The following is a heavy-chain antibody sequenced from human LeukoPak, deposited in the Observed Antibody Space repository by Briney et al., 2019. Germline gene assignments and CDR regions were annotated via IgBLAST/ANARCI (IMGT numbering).Heavy chain of an antibody. D-gene: IGHD5-24*01. J-gene: IGHJ5*02. Sequence: ASVKVSCKASGYTFTSYYMHWVRQAPGQGLEWMGIINPSGGSTSYAQKFQGRVTMPRDTSTSTVYMELSSLRSEDTAVYYCARDKTPRRDGYNYWFDPWGQGTLVTVSS. CDR1: GYTFTSYY. CDR2: INPSGGST. V-gene: IGHV1-46*01. CDR3: ARDKTPRRDGYNYWFDP.